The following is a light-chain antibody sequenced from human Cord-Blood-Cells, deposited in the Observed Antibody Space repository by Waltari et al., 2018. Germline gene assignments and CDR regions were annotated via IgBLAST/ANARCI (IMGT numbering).Light chain of an antibody. V-gene: IGLV2-23*03. Sequence: QSALTQPASVPGSPGQSSTISCTGTSSDVGSYNLVSWYQQHPGKAPNLLIYEGSKRPSGLSNRFSGSKSGNTASLTISGLQAEDEADYYCCSYAGSSTFVVFGGGTKLTVL. J-gene: IGLJ2*01. CDR3: CSYAGSSTFVV. CDR1: SSDVGSYNL. CDR2: EGS.